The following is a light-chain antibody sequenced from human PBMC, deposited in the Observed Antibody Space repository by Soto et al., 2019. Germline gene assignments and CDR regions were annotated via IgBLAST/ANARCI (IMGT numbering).Light chain of an antibody. CDR1: QSVSSY. Sequence: EIVLTQSPATLSLSPGERATLSCRASQSVSSYLAWSQQKPGQAPRLLIYDASNRATGVPARFSGSGSGTDFTLTISSLEPEDFAVYYCQQYNNWPPLTFGGGTKVEIK. CDR2: DAS. J-gene: IGKJ4*01. V-gene: IGKV3-11*01. CDR3: QQYNNWPPLT.